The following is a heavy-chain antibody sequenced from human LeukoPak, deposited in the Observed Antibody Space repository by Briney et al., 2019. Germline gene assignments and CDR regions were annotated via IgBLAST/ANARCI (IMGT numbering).Heavy chain of an antibody. V-gene: IGHV4-59*01. Sequence: PSETLSLTCTVSGGSISSYYWSWIRQPPGKGLEWIGYIYYSGSTNYNPSLKSRVTISVDTSKNQFSLKLSSVTAADTAVYYCATETALRLGELSLYRMDYWGQGTLVTASS. CDR1: GGSISSYY. CDR3: ATETALRLGELSLYRMDY. CDR2: IYYSGST. J-gene: IGHJ4*02. D-gene: IGHD3-16*02.